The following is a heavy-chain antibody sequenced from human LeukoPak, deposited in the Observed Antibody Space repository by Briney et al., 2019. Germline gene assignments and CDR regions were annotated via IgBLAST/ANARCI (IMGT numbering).Heavy chain of an antibody. CDR2: IYYSGST. D-gene: IGHD3-9*01. J-gene: IGHJ5*02. CDR1: GGSISSYY. Sequence: PSETLSLTCTVSGGSISSYYWSWIRQPPGKGLEWIGYIYYSGSTNYNPSLKSRVTISVDTSKNQFSLKLSSVTAADTAVYCCARGKYYDILTGPPSNWFDPWGQGTLVTVSS. V-gene: IGHV4-59*08. CDR3: ARGKYYDILTGPPSNWFDP.